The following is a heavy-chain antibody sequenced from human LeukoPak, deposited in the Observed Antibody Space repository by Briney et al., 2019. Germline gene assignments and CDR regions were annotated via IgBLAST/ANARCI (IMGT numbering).Heavy chain of an antibody. CDR2: MNQDGSAI. D-gene: IGHD6-19*01. J-gene: IGHJ4*02. Sequence: GSLRLSCGASGFTFSRHWVGWVRQAPGKGLGRGGHMNQDGSAIYSVDSVKGRFTISRDNDKNSLYLQMNGLTVADTAVYYCARTVPGYPDDYFDYWGQGTLVTVSS. V-gene: IGHV3-7*02. CDR3: ARTVPGYPDDYFDY. CDR1: GFTFSRHW.